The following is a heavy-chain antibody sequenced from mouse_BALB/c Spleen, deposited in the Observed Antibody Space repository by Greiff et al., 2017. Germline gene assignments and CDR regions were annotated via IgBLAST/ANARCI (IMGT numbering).Heavy chain of an antibody. Sequence: VKLVESGPGLVAPSQSLSITCTVSGFSLTGYGVNWVRQPPEKGLEWLGMIWGDGSTDYNSALKSRLSISKDNSKSQVFLKMNSLQTDDTARYYCARAYGNYLSWFAYWGQGTLVTVSA. CDR2: IWGDGST. V-gene: IGHV2-6-7*01. D-gene: IGHD2-1*01. CDR3: ARAYGNYLSWFAY. J-gene: IGHJ3*01. CDR1: GFSLTGYG.